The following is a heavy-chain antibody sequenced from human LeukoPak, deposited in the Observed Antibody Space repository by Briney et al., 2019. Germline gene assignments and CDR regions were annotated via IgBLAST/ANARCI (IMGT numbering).Heavy chain of an antibody. J-gene: IGHJ4*02. V-gene: IGHV4-38-2*02. D-gene: IGHD2-21*02. CDR3: AKDMYCGGDCLDS. Sequence: SETLSLTCTVSGYSISSGYYWGWIRQPPGKGLEWIGRMYHRGGPNYYNPSLKSRVTISVYMSKNQFSLKLSSVTAADTAVYYCAKDMYCGGDCLDSWGQGTLVTVSS. CDR2: MYHRGGPN. CDR1: GYSISSGYY.